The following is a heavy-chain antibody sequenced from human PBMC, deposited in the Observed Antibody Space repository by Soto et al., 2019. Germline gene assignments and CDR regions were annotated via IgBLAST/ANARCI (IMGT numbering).Heavy chain of an antibody. D-gene: IGHD1-26*01. V-gene: IGHV3-30*18. CDR1: GLTFSSYA. J-gene: IGHJ4*02. Sequence: ALRFSCAASGLTFSSYAMHWVGQAPGKGLEWVAVISYDGSNKYYADSVKGRFTISRDNSKNTLYLQMNSLRAEDTAVYYCAKDQAGGALPYWGQGTLVTVSS. CDR3: AKDQAGGALPY. CDR2: ISYDGSNK.